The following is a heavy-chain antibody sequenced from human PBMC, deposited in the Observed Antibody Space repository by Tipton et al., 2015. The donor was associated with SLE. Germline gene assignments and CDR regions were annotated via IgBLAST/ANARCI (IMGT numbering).Heavy chain of an antibody. V-gene: IGHV3-21*01. CDR1: GFTFSSYA. CDR3: ARDNLEWLPFDY. J-gene: IGHJ4*02. Sequence: SLRLSCAASGFTFSSYAMSRVRQAPGKGLEWVSSISSSSSYIYYADSVKGRFTISRDNAKNSLYLQMNSLRAEDTAVYYCARDNLEWLPFDYWGQGTLVTVSS. D-gene: IGHD3-3*01. CDR2: ISSSSSYI.